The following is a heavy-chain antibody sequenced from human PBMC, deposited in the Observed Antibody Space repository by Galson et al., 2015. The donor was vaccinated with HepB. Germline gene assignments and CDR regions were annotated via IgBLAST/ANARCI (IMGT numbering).Heavy chain of an antibody. CDR3: AKFFSGTYYLYAFDI. Sequence: SLRLSCEASGLTFSTYAMSWVRQAPGKGLEWLSTISGSGGSIYYADSVKGRFAISRYNSKSTLYLQMNGLRAEDTAVYFCAKFFSGTYYLYAFDIWGHGTLVTVSS. D-gene: IGHD1-26*01. CDR2: ISGSGGSI. V-gene: IGHV3-23*01. CDR1: GLTFSTYA. J-gene: IGHJ3*02.